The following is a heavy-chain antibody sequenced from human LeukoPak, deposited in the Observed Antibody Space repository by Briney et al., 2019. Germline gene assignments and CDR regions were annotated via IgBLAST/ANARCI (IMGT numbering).Heavy chain of an antibody. V-gene: IGHV4-34*01. Sequence: SETLSLTCAASGLTFSDYCWTWIRQPPGKGLEWIGKINQSGGTKHNLYLMSRVNMSVDTSKNQISLKVNSVTAADTAVYYCARVGYSYSINDWSRTGLGAYPTKYYYYMDVWGKGTTVSVSS. CDR3: ARVGYSYSINDWSRTGLGAYPTKYYYYMDV. CDR1: GLTFSDYC. J-gene: IGHJ6*03. D-gene: IGHD5-18*01. CDR2: INQSGGT.